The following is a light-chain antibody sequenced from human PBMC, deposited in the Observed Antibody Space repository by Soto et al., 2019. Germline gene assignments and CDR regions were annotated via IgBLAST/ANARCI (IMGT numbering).Light chain of an antibody. CDR3: EAWDTSVNNVI. Sequence: QSVLTQPPPVSAAPGRKVTIPGSGGTANIETNYVSCYQKLPVTAPKLIIFEFHKRPSGIPDRFSASKSGTSATLSITGLQSGGEADYCCEAWDTSVNNVIFGGGTKLTVL. J-gene: IGLJ2*01. CDR2: EFH. V-gene: IGLV1-51*01. CDR1: TANIETNY.